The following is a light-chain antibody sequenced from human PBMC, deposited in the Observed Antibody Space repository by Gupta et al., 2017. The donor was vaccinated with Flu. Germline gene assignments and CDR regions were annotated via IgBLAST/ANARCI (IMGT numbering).Light chain of an antibody. V-gene: IGKV1-39*01. Sequence: DIQMTQSPSSLSSSVGDRVTITCRASQRISSYLNWYQQKPGKAPKLLIYAASSLQSGVPSRFSGSGSGTDFTLTISRLQPEDFATYYCQQSDSNSWTFGQGTKVEIK. J-gene: IGKJ1*01. CDR2: AAS. CDR3: QQSDSNSWT. CDR1: QRISSY.